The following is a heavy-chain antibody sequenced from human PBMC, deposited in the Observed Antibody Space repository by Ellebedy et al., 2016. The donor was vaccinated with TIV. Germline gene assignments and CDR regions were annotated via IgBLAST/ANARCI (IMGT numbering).Heavy chain of an antibody. CDR3: ARLTAMTQNYFDP. Sequence: SETLSLTCAVSGGSISSYYWSWIRQPPGKGLEWIGYIYYSGSTNYNPSLESRITTSIDTSKKQFSLKLNSVTAADTAVYYCARLTAMTQNYFDPWGQGALVTVAS. V-gene: IGHV4-59*01. CDR1: GGSISSYY. CDR2: IYYSGST. D-gene: IGHD1-14*01. J-gene: IGHJ5*02.